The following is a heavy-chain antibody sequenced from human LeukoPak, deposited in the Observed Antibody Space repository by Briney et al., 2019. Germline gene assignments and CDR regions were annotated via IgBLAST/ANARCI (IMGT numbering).Heavy chain of an antibody. CDR3: ARGITGATGFDY. CDR2: IWYDGSNK. CDR1: GFTFSSYG. Sequence: GGSLRLSCAASGFTFSSYGMHWVRQAPGKGLEWVAVIWYDGSNKYYADSVKGRFTISRDNSKNTLYLQMNSLRAEDTAVYYCARGITGATGFDYWGQGTLVTVFS. V-gene: IGHV3-33*01. D-gene: IGHD1-7*01. J-gene: IGHJ4*02.